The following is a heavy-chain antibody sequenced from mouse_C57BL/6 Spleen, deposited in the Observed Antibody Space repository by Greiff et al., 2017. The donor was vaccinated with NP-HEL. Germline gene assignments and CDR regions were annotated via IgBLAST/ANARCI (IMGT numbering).Heavy chain of an antibody. CDR1: GYTFTSYG. Sequence: DVQLVESGAELVRPGSSVKMSCKTSGYTFTSYGINWVKQRPGQGLEWIGYIYIGNGYTEYNEKFKGKATLTSDTSSSTAYMQLSSLTSEDSAIYFWARWYDGYYRYFDVWGTGTTVTVSS. V-gene: IGHV1-58*01. CDR2: IYIGNGYT. D-gene: IGHD2-3*01. J-gene: IGHJ1*03. CDR3: ARWYDGYYRYFDV.